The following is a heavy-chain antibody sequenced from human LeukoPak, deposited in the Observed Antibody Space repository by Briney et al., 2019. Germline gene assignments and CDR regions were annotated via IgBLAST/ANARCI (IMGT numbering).Heavy chain of an antibody. V-gene: IGHV3-43*02. Sequence: GGSLRLSCAASGFTFDDYAMHWVRQAPGKGLEWVSLISGDGGSTYYADSVKGRFTISRDNSKNSLYLQMNSLRTEDTALYYCAKSLEDYYDGSGYLLWGQGTLVTVSS. CDR3: AKSLEDYYDGSGYLL. J-gene: IGHJ4*02. CDR1: GFTFDDYA. CDR2: ISGDGGST. D-gene: IGHD3-22*01.